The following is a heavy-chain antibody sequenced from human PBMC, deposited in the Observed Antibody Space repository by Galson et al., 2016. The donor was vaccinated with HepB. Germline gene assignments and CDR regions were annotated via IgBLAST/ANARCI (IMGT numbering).Heavy chain of an antibody. Sequence: SLRLSCAASGFTFSSYAMSWVRQAPGKGLEWVSAISGSGGSTYYADSVKVWFTISRDNSKNTLYLQMNSLRAEDTAVYYCAKGSGGNVAAAGPDYWGQGTLVTVSS. V-gene: IGHV3-23*01. CDR2: ISGSGGST. CDR1: GFTFSSYA. CDR3: AKGSGGNVAAAGPDY. D-gene: IGHD6-13*01. J-gene: IGHJ4*02.